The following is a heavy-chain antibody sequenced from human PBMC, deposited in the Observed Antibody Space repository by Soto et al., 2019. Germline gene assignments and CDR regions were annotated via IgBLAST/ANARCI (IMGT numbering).Heavy chain of an antibody. CDR2: INPSGDTT. D-gene: IGHD3-16*01. CDR3: ARGADVDKFEGPIFDT. V-gene: IGHV1-46*03. Sequence: QVQLVQSGAEVRKPGASVKVSCEASGFTFSNFYMHWIRQAPGQGLEWMGIINPSGDTTAFAQRFQGRVTMTRDTSTSTVYMELSSLRAEDTAVYYCARGADVDKFEGPIFDTWVQGTLVTVSS. J-gene: IGHJ5*02. CDR1: GFTFSNFY.